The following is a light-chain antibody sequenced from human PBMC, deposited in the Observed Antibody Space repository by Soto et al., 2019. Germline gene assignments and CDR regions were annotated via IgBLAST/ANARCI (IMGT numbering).Light chain of an antibody. J-gene: IGKJ1*01. Sequence: IQVKQSPSTLSASVADRVTITCRASQIIGSWLAWYQQKPGKAPKLLIYKTSSLESGVPSRFRGGGSWTEFTLTISSLQPDDFETYYCQLYNSYSKTLGQGTKVDI. CDR2: KTS. CDR1: QIIGSW. CDR3: QLYNSYSKT. V-gene: IGKV1-5*03.